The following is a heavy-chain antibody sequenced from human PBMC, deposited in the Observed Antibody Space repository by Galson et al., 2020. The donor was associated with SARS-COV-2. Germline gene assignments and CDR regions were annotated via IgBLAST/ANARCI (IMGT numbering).Heavy chain of an antibody. CDR1: GGSVSSGSYY. CDR2: IYHTGTT. CDR3: ARDRLVGGSDY. J-gene: IGHJ4*02. V-gene: IGHV4-61*01. D-gene: IGHD6-6*01. Sequence: SETLSLPCTVSGGSVSSGSYYWSWNRQPPGKGLEWIGYIYHTGTTNYNPSLNSRVTISVETPKNQFSLRLASVTAADTAVYYCARDRLVGGSDYWGQGILVTVSS.